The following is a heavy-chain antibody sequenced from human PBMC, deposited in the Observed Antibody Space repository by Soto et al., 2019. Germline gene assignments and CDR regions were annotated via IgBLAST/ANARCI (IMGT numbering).Heavy chain of an antibody. J-gene: IGHJ5*02. Sequence: ETLSLTCTVSGGFISSYYWSWIRQPPGKGLEWIGYIYYSGSTNYNPSLKSRVTISVDTSKNQFSLKLSSVTAADTAVYYCARVDHSSSWYVYVGWFDPWGQGTLVTVSS. CDR2: IYYSGST. V-gene: IGHV4-59*01. CDR3: ARVDHSSSWYVYVGWFDP. D-gene: IGHD6-13*01. CDR1: GGFISSYY.